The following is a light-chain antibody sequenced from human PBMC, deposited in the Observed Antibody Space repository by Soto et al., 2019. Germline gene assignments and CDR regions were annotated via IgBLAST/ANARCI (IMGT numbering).Light chain of an antibody. Sequence: QSVLTQPPSASGSPGQSVTISCTGTGSDIGGYNFVSWYQQHPGKVPKLIIYEVNKRPSGVPDRFSGSKSGNTASLTVSGLQADDEADYYCSSYAGTNNRYVFGTGTKLTVL. CDR1: GSDIGGYNF. CDR2: EVN. J-gene: IGLJ1*01. CDR3: SSYAGTNNRYV. V-gene: IGLV2-8*01.